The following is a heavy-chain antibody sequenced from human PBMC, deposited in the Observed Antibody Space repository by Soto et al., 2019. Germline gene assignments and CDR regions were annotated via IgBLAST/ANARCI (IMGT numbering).Heavy chain of an antibody. CDR2: INHSGST. CDR1: GRSFSGYY. Sequence: QVQLQQWGAGLLRPSEALSLTCAVYGRSFSGYYWSWIRQPPGKGLEWIGEINHSGSTTYNPSLXXRXPISVDTSNNHFSLQLSSVTAADTAVYYCARSYGGNSGTFDFWGQGTLVTVSS. CDR3: ARSYGGNSGTFDF. D-gene: IGHD4-17*01. J-gene: IGHJ4*02. V-gene: IGHV4-34*01.